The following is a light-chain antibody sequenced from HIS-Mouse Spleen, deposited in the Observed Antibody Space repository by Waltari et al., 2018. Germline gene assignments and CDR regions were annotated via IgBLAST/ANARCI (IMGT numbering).Light chain of an antibody. CDR3: YSTDSSGNHRV. CDR2: EDS. J-gene: IGLJ2*01. V-gene: IGLV3-10*01. CDR1: ALPKKY. Sequence: SYELTQPPSVSVSPGQTARITCSGDALPKKYAYWYQQKSGQAPVLVIYEDSKRPPGIPRRFSGSSSGTMATLTVSGAQVEDEADYYCYSTDSSGNHRVFGGGTKLTVL.